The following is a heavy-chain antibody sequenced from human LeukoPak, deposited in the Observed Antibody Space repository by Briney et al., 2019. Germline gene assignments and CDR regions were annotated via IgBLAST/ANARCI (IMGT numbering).Heavy chain of an antibody. CDR2: INHSGST. J-gene: IGHJ4*02. Sequence: SETLSLTCAVYGGSFSGYYWSWIRQPPGKGLEWIGEINHSGSTYYNPSLKSRVTISVDTSKNQFSLKLSSVTAADTAVYYCASHDCGGDCYALRVDYWGQGTLVTVSS. CDR1: GGSFSGYY. V-gene: IGHV4-34*01. CDR3: ASHDCGGDCYALRVDY. D-gene: IGHD2-21*02.